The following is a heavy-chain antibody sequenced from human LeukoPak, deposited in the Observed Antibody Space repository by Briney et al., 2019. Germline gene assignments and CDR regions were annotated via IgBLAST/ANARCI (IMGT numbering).Heavy chain of an antibody. CDR2: INWNGGST. J-gene: IGHJ5*02. D-gene: IGHD3-22*01. CDR3: ARANYYDSSGYPVPFDP. V-gene: IGHV3-20*04. Sequence: GGSLRLSCAASGFTFDDYGMSWVRQAPGKGVEWVSGINWNGGSTGYADSVKGRFTISRDNAKNSLYLQMNSLRAEDTALYYCARANYYDSSGYPVPFDPWGQGTLVTVSS. CDR1: GFTFDDYG.